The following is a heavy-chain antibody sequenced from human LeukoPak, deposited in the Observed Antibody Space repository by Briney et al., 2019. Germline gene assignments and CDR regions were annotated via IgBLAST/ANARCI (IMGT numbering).Heavy chain of an antibody. Sequence: GESLKISCKGSGYSFTSYWIGWVRQLPGKGLEWMGIIYPGDSDTRYSPSFQGQVTISADKSISTAYLQWSSLKASDTAMYYCARMRGEYSSSWGAFDIWGQGTMVTVSS. CDR3: ARMRGEYSSSWGAFDI. V-gene: IGHV5-51*01. J-gene: IGHJ3*02. CDR2: IYPGDSDT. D-gene: IGHD6-6*01. CDR1: GYSFTSYW.